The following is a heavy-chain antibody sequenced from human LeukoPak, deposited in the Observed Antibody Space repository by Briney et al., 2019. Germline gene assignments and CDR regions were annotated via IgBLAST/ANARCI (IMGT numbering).Heavy chain of an antibody. CDR3: AREGNSYGLDY. CDR2: INPNSGGT. J-gene: IGHJ4*02. Sequence: ASVKVSCKASGYTFTSYGISWVRQAPGQGLEWMGRINPNSGGTNYAQKFQGRVTMTRDTSISTAYMELSRLRSDDTAVYYCAREGNSYGLDYWGQGTLVTVSS. V-gene: IGHV1-2*06. D-gene: IGHD5-18*01. CDR1: GYTFTSYG.